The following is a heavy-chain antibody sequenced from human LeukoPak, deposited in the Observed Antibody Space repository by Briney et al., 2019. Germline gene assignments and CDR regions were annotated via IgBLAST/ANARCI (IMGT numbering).Heavy chain of an antibody. CDR3: ARSRYGSTSTNYYMDV. V-gene: IGHV1-69*13. D-gene: IGHD2-2*01. CDR2: IIPIFGTA. Sequence: GASVKVSCKASGGTFSSYATSWVRQAPGQGLEWMGGIIPIFGTANYAQKFQGRVTITADESTSTAYMELSSLRSEDTAVYYCARSRYGSTSTNYYMDVWGKGTTVTVSS. CDR1: GGTFSSYA. J-gene: IGHJ6*03.